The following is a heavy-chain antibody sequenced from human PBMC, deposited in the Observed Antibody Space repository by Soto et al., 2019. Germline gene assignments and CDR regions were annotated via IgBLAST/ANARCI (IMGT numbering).Heavy chain of an antibody. V-gene: IGHV4-34*01. Sequence: SETLSLTCAVYGGSFSGYYWSWIRQPPGKGLEWIGEINHSGSTNYNPSLKSRVTISRDTSKNQFSLKLSSVTAADTAVYYCASTYDFWSGYSSKEIDYWGQGTLVTVSS. CDR1: GGSFSGYY. CDR2: INHSGST. CDR3: ASTYDFWSGYSSKEIDY. D-gene: IGHD3-3*01. J-gene: IGHJ4*02.